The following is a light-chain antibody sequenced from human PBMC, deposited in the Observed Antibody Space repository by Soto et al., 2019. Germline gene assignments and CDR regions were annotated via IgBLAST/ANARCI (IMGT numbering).Light chain of an antibody. J-gene: IGKJ4*01. CDR2: GAS. Sequence: EIVLTQSPGTLSLSPGERVTLSCRASQSVNSSYLAWYQHKPGQAPRLLIYGASTRATGIPDRFSGSGSGTDFTLTIARLEPEDFAVYYCQQRSNWLTFGGGTKVEIK. V-gene: IGKV3D-20*02. CDR3: QQRSNWLT. CDR1: QSVNSSY.